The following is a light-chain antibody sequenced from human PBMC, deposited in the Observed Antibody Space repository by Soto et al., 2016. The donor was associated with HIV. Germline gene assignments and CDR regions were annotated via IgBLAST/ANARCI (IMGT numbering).Light chain of an antibody. Sequence: SYELTQPPSVSVAPGKTASLTCGGNNIGSKSVHWYQQKPGQAPVVVVYDNTDRPSGIPERFSGSNSGNTATLTISRVEAGDEADYYCQVWDSSSDHVVFGGGTKLTVL. CDR1: NIGSKS. V-gene: IGLV3-21*03. CDR3: QVWDSSSDHVV. J-gene: IGLJ2*01. CDR2: DNT.